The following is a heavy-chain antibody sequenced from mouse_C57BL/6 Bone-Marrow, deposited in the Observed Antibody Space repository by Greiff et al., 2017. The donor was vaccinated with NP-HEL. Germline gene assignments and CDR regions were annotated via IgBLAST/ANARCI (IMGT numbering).Heavy chain of an antibody. CDR1: GYTFTSYW. CDR2: IDPSDSYT. V-gene: IGHV1-50*01. J-gene: IGHJ3*01. D-gene: IGHD2-3*01. Sequence: QVQLQQPGAELVKPGASVKLSCKASGYTFTSYWMQWVKQRPGQGLEWIGEIDPSDSYTNYNQKFKGKATLTVDTSSSTAYMQLSSLTSEDSAVYYCARAAIYDGYYRLAYWGQGTLVTVSA. CDR3: ARAAIYDGYYRLAY.